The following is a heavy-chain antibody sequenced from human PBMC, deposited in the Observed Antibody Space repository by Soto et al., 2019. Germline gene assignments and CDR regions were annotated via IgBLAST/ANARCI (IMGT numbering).Heavy chain of an antibody. CDR1: GFSLSTSGVG. CDR3: AHPYRVSLDIAVAGTHPAPFDY. J-gene: IGHJ4*02. V-gene: IGHV2-5*01. Sequence: SGPTLVNPTQTLTLTCTFSGFSLSTSGVGVGWIRQPPGKALEWLALIYWNDDKRYSPSLKSRLTITKDTSKNQVVLTMTNLDPVDTATYYCAHPYRVSLDIAVAGTHPAPFDYWGQGTMVTVSS. CDR2: IYWNDDK. D-gene: IGHD6-19*01.